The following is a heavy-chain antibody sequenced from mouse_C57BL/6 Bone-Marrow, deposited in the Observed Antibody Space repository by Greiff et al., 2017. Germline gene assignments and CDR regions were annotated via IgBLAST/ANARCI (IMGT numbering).Heavy chain of an antibody. CDR3: SRSGSWLLRWYFDV. CDR2: INPSNGGT. V-gene: IGHV1-53*01. CDR1: GYTFTSYW. J-gene: IGHJ1*03. Sequence: QVQLQQPGTELVKPGASVKLSCKASGYTFTSYWMHWVKQRPGQGLEWIGNINPSNGGTNYNEKFKSKATLTVDKSSSTAYMQLSSLTSEDSAVYYCSRSGSWLLRWYFDVWGTGTTVTVSS. D-gene: IGHD2-3*01.